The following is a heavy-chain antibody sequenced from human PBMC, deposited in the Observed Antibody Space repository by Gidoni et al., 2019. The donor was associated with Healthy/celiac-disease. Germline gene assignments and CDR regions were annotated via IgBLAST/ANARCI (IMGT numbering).Heavy chain of an antibody. CDR2: IKSKTDGWTT. D-gene: IGHD3-22*01. J-gene: IGHJ4*02. CDR3: TTVVHYYDSSGPYYFDY. V-gene: IGHV3-15*01. CDR1: GVTFSNAW. Sequence: EVQLVESGGGLVKPGGSLRLSCAASGVTFSNAWMSWVRTAPGKGLEWVGRIKSKTDGWTTDYAAPVKVRFTISRDDSKNTLYLQVNSLKTEDTAVYYCTTVVHYYDSSGPYYFDYWGQGTLVTVSS.